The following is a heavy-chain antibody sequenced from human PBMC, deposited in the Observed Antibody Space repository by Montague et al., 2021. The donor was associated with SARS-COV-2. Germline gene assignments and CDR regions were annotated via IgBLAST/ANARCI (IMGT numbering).Heavy chain of an antibody. CDR1: GFTLGYTW. CDR2: INGDATTT. V-gene: IGHV3-74*03. Sequence: SLRLSCAASGFTLGYTWMHWVRQAPGKGLVWIAHINGDATTTKYXXSLKGRFTISRDNTQNTLSLQLDSLRAEDTAVYYCVKDRGTPDAFDMWGQGTMVTVSS. D-gene: IGHD3-10*01. CDR3: VKDRGTPDAFDM. J-gene: IGHJ3*02.